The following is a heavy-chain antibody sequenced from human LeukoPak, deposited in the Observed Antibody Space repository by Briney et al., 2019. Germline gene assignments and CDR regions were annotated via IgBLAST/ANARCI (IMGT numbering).Heavy chain of an antibody. D-gene: IGHD2-2*01. CDR3: ANGAVYCTSPKYPTGSAPSCFAH. CDR1: GFTFSSYG. CDR2: ISYDGSNK. V-gene: IGHV3-30*18. J-gene: IGHJ4*02. Sequence: GRSLRLSCAASGFTFSSYGMHWVRQAPGKGLEWVAVISYDGSNKYYADSVKGRFTISRDNSKNTLYLQMNSLRAEDTAVYYCANGAVYCTSPKYPTGSAPSCFAHWGQGTLVTVSS.